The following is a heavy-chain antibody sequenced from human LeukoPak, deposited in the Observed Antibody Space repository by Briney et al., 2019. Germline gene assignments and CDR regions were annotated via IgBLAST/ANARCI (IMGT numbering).Heavy chain of an antibody. CDR3: ATCARIAVAGTGLDY. V-gene: IGHV3-23*01. J-gene: IGHJ4*02. Sequence: GGSLRLSCAASGFTFNSYAMSWVCQAPGKGLEWVSAISGSGGSTYYADSVKGRFTISRDNSKNTLYLQMNSLRAEDTAVYYCATCARIAVAGTGLDYWGQGTLVTVSS. CDR2: ISGSGGST. D-gene: IGHD6-19*01. CDR1: GFTFNSYA.